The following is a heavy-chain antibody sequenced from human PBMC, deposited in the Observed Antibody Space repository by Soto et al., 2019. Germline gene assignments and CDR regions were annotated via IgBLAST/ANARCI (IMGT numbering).Heavy chain of an antibody. J-gene: IGHJ4*02. CDR3: ATRVSASVIIQPAAMPFDY. Sequence: QVQLVESGGGVVQPGRSLRLSCAASGFTFSTFAMNWVRQAPGKGLEWVAIIWSDGNHKFYADSVKGRFTISRDNSKNILYLEMNSLRAEDTAIYYCATRVSASVIIQPAAMPFDYWGQGTLVTVSS. V-gene: IGHV3-33*01. D-gene: IGHD2-2*01. CDR1: GFTFSTFA. CDR2: IWSDGNHK.